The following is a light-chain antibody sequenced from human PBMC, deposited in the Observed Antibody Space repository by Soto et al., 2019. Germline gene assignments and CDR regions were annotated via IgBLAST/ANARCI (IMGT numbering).Light chain of an antibody. V-gene: IGLV2-8*01. Sequence: QSALTQRPSASGSPGQSVTISCSGTSSDVGAYNYVSWYQQHPGKAPRLLIYEVSQRPSGVPDRFSGSKSANTASLTVSGLQPEDEADYYCSSYAGTNNLLYVFGTGTKVTVL. CDR2: EVS. CDR3: SSYAGTNNLLYV. J-gene: IGLJ1*01. CDR1: SSDVGAYNY.